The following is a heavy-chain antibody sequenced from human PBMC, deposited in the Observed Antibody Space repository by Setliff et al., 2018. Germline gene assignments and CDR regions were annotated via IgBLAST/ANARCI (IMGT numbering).Heavy chain of an antibody. V-gene: IGHV1-18*01. Sequence: ASVKVSCKASGYTFTSYGFSWVRQAPGQGLEWMGWISAYNGNTNYGQKYQGRVTMTTDTSTSTAYMELSRLKYDDTAQYYCVRDRAAIVVGPPTAAFDIWGQGTMVTVSS. CDR2: ISAYNGNT. D-gene: IGHD2-2*01. CDR3: VRDRAAIVVGPPTAAFDI. CDR1: GYTFTSYG. J-gene: IGHJ3*02.